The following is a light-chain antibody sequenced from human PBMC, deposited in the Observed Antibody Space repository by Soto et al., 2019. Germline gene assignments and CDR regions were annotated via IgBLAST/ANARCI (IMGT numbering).Light chain of an antibody. J-gene: IGLJ1*01. Sequence: QSVLTQPPSVSGAPGQSVTISCTGSSSNIGGGYDVHWYQQLPGTAPKLLIYGNSNRPSGVPDRFSGSKSGTSASLAITGRQAEDEADYYCQSYDGSLSGYVFGTGTKLTVL. CDR1: SSNIGGGYD. V-gene: IGLV1-40*01. CDR2: GNS. CDR3: QSYDGSLSGYV.